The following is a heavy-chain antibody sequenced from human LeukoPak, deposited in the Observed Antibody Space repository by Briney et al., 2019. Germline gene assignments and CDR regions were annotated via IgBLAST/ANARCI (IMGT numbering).Heavy chain of an antibody. CDR3: AGSSGYSSGWMGY. V-gene: IGHV4-34*01. J-gene: IGHJ4*02. Sequence: SETLSLTCAVYGGSFSGYYWSWIRQPPGKGLEWIGEINHSGSTNYNPSLKSRVTISVDTSKNQFSLKLSSVTAADTAVYYCAGSSGYSSGWMGYWGQGTLVTVSS. CDR1: GGSFSGYY. D-gene: IGHD6-19*01. CDR2: INHSGST.